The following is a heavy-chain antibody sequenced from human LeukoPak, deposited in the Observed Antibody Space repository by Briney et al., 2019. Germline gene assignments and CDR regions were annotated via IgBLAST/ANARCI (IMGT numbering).Heavy chain of an antibody. Sequence: PGGSLRLSCAASGFTFDEYGMSWVRQAPGKGLEWVSGIRWNGGSTVYAGSVKGRFTISRDNAKNSLYLEMNSLRAEDTAVYYCARVKGPDYYDSSGYLDYWGQGTLVTVSS. V-gene: IGHV3-20*04. D-gene: IGHD3-22*01. CDR2: IRWNGGST. CDR1: GFTFDEYG. J-gene: IGHJ4*02. CDR3: ARVKGPDYYDSSGYLDY.